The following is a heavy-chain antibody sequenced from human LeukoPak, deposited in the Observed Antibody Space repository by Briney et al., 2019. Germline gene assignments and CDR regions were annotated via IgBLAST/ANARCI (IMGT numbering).Heavy chain of an antibody. CDR3: AELGITMIGGV. CDR2: SSSSSSYI. D-gene: IGHD3-10*02. CDR1: GFTFSSYS. Sequence: TGGSLRLSCAASGFTFSSYSMNWVRQAPGKGLEWVTSSSSSSSYIYYADSVKGRFTISRDNAKNSLYLQMNSLRAEDTAVYYCAELGITMIGGVWGKGTTVTISS. J-gene: IGHJ6*04. V-gene: IGHV3-21*01.